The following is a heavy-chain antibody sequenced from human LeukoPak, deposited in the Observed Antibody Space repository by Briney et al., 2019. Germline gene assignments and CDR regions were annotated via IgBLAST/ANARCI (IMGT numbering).Heavy chain of an antibody. V-gene: IGHV3-7*01. J-gene: IGHJ6*03. CDR3: AKGRTTTAGYYYYYYMDV. D-gene: IGHD1-26*01. Sequence: GGSLRLSCAASGFTFSSYWMSWVRQAPGKGLEWVANIKQDGSEKYYVDSVKGRFTISRDNSKNTLYLQMNSLRAEDTAVYYCAKGRTTTAGYYYYYYMDVWGKGTTVTISS. CDR2: IKQDGSEK. CDR1: GFTFSSYW.